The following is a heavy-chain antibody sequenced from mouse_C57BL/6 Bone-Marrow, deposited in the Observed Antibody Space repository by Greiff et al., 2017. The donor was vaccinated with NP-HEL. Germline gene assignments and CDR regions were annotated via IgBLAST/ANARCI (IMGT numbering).Heavy chain of an antibody. CDR3: ARGGYYGSSPRYWYFDV. CDR1: GYSITSDY. D-gene: IGHD1-1*01. CDR2: ISYSGST. Sequence: EVKLVESGPGLAKPSQTLSLTCSVTGYSITSDYWNWIRKFPGNKLEYMGYISYSGSTYYNPSLKSRISITRDTSKNQYYLQLNSVTTEDTATYYCARGGYYGSSPRYWYFDVWGTGTTVTVSS. V-gene: IGHV3-8*01. J-gene: IGHJ1*03.